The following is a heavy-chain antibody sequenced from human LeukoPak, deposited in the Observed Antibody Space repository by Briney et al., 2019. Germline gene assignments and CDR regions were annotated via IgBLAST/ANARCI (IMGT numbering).Heavy chain of an antibody. V-gene: IGHV4-34*01. D-gene: IGHD3-22*01. J-gene: IGHJ1*01. CDR1: GGSFSGYY. Sequence: SETLSLTCAVYGGSFSGYYWSWIRQPPGKGLEWIGEINHSGSTNYNPSLKSRVTISVDTSKNQFSLKLSSVTAADTAVYYCARPPYYYDSSGYYSPSQHGGQGTLVTVPS. CDR2: INHSGST. CDR3: ARPPYYYDSSGYYSPSQH.